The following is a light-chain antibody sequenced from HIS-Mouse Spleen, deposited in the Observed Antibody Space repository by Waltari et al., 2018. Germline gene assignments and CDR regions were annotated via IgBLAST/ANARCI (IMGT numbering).Light chain of an antibody. CDR2: KDS. V-gene: IGLV3-25*03. CDR1: ALPKQY. CDR3: QSADSSGTFV. J-gene: IGLJ2*01. Sequence: SYELTQPPSVSVSPGQTARIPCSGDALPKQYAYWYQQKPGQAPVLVIYKDSERPSGLPERFSGSSSGTTVTLTISGVQAEDEADYYCQSADSSGTFVFGGGTKLTVL.